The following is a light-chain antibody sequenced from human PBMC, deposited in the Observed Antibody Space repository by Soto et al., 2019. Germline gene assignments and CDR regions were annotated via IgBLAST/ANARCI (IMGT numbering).Light chain of an antibody. CDR2: AAS. Sequence: DIQLTQSPSFLSASVGDRGTITCRASQGISSSLAWYQQGPGKAPKLLIYAASTLQRGVPSRFSGSGSGTEFTLTINSLPPEDFATYYCQHLHNYLFTFGPGTRVDIK. CDR1: QGISSS. V-gene: IGKV1-9*01. CDR3: QHLHNYLFT. J-gene: IGKJ3*01.